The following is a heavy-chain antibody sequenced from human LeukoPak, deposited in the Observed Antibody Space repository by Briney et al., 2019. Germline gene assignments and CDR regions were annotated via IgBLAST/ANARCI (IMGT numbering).Heavy chain of an antibody. J-gene: IGHJ4*02. CDR2: IYYSGST. D-gene: IGHD6-13*01. CDR3: ARVYSRSIFDY. V-gene: IGHV4-59*01. CDR1: GGSIGSYY. Sequence: SETLSLTCTVSGGSIGSYYWSWIRQPPGKGLEWIGYIYYSGSTNYNPSLKSRVTISVDTSKNQFSLKLSSVTAADTAVYYCARVYSRSIFDYWGQGTLVTVSS.